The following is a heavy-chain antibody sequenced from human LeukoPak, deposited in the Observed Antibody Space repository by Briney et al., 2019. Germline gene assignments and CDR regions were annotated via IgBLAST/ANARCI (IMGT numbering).Heavy chain of an antibody. Sequence: PSETVSHTCAVYGRSFSGYYWSWLRQPPGKGLEWIGEINHSGSTNYNPSLKSRVTISVDTSKNQFSLKLSSVTAADTAVYYCARGLDVRGFDYWGQRTLVTVSS. D-gene: IGHD1-1*01. CDR1: GRSFSGYY. J-gene: IGHJ4*02. CDR3: ARGLDVRGFDY. V-gene: IGHV4-34*01. CDR2: INHSGST.